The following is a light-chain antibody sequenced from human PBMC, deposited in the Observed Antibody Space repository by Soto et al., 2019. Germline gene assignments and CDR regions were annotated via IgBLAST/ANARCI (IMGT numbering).Light chain of an antibody. J-gene: IGKJ3*01. CDR1: QSITSY. CDR2: GAF. Sequence: DIQMTQSPSSLSASVGDRVTITCRADQSITSYLNWYQHRPGKAPKLLIYGAFSLQGGVPSRFSGSRSGTDFTLTITSVQPEDFGTYYCQQSYSAPFTFGPGTKVDV. CDR3: QQSYSAPFT. V-gene: IGKV1-39*01.